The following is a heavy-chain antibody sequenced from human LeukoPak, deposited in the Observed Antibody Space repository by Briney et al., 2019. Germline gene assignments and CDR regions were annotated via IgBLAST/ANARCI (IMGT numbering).Heavy chain of an antibody. CDR2: MDPNSGNT. CDR1: GYTFTSYD. Sequence: ASVKVSCKASGYTFTSYDINWVRQATGQGLEWMGWMDPNSGNTGYAQKFQGRVTMTRNTSISTAYMELSSLRSEDTAVYYCARGGGFTGYFDWFSWGLGTLVTVSS. D-gene: IGHD3-9*01. V-gene: IGHV1-8*01. CDR3: ARGGGFTGYFDWFS. J-gene: IGHJ5*02.